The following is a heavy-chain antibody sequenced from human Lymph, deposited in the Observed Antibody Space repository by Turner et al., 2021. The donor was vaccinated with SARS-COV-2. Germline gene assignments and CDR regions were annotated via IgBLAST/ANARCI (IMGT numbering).Heavy chain of an antibody. CDR3: SRVRYIVAGMDV. Sequence: QVQMVQSGAEVKKPGASVKVSCKAPGYTFTSYDINWVRQATGQGLEWIGWRNPNSGNTGYAQKFQARVTMTRNTSIRTAYMDLSSLRSDDPAVYYCSRVRYIVAGMDVLGQVTTVTVSS. V-gene: IGHV1-8*02. J-gene: IGHJ6*02. CDR1: GYTFTSYD. D-gene: IGHD2-21*01. CDR2: RNPNSGNT.